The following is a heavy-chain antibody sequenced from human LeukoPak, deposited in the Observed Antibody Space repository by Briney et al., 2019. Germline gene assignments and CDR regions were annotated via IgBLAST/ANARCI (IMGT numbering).Heavy chain of an antibody. CDR1: GGSISSNNW. J-gene: IGHJ2*01. CDR2: IYNSGST. Sequence: PSGTLSLTCAVSGGSISSNNWWSWVRRPPGKGLEWIGEIYNSGSTNYNPSLKSRVTISVDKSKNQFSLRLSSVTAADTAVYYCARSGNSWYFDLWGRGTLVTVSS. V-gene: IGHV4-4*02. D-gene: IGHD4-23*01. CDR3: ARSGNSWYFDL.